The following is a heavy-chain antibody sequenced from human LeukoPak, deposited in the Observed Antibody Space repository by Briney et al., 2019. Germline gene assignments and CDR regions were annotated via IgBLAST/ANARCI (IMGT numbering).Heavy chain of an antibody. V-gene: IGHV1-3*01. D-gene: IGHD1-26*01. CDR3: ARDMSGTYSFDY. CDR1: GYTFTSYA. Sequence: ASVKVSCKASGYTFTSYAMHWVRQAPGQRLEWMGWINAGNGNTKYSQKSQGRVTITRDTSASTAYMELSSLRSEDTAVYYCARDMSGTYSFDYWGQGTLVTVSS. CDR2: INAGNGNT. J-gene: IGHJ4*02.